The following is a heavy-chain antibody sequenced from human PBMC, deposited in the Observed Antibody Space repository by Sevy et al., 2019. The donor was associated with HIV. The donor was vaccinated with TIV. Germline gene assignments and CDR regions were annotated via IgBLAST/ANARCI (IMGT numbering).Heavy chain of an antibody. D-gene: IGHD1-26*01. J-gene: IGHJ4*02. V-gene: IGHV3-9*01. CDR2: ISWNSDNI. CDR1: GFTFDDYA. CDR3: ARKPQIGYYAFDY. Sequence: GGSLRLSCAASGFTFDDYAMYWVRQAPGKGLEWVSSISWNSDNIYYADSVKGRFTISRDNAKNSLYLQMNRLRAEDTALYYCARKPQIGYYAFDYWGQGTLVTVSS.